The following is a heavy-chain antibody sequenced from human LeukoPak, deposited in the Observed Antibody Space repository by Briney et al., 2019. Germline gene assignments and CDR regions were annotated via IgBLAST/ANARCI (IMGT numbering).Heavy chain of an antibody. J-gene: IGHJ6*03. CDR2: ISAYNGNT. CDR1: GYTFTSYG. V-gene: IGHV1-18*01. CDR3: ARSVYYYYYMDV. Sequence: ASVKVSCKASGYTFTSYGISWVRQASGQGLEWMGWISAYNGNTNYAQKFQGRVTMTRDTSISTAYMELSRLRSDDTAVYYCARSVYYYYYMDVWGKGTTVTISS.